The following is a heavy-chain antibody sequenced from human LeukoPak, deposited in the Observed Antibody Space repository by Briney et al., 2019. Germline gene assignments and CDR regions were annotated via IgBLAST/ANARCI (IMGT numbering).Heavy chain of an antibody. CDR1: GYTFTGYY. CDR2: INPNSGGT. D-gene: IGHD5-18*01. CDR3: ARDSHSYGFFEVCYYFDY. V-gene: IGHV1-2*02. Sequence: ASVKVSCKASGYTFTGYYMHWVRQAPGQGLEWMGWINPNSGGTNYAQKFQGRVTMTRDTSISTAYMELSRLRSDDTAVYYCARDSHSYGFFEVCYYFDYWGQGTLVSVSS. J-gene: IGHJ4*02.